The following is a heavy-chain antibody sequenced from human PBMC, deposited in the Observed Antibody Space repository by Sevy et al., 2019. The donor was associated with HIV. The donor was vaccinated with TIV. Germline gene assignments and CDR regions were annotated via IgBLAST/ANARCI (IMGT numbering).Heavy chain of an antibody. D-gene: IGHD2-8*01. CDR3: AKDGGNIVLMVYAMGHFDY. Sequence: GGSLRLSCAASGFTFSSYAMSWVRQAPGKGLEWVSAISGSGGSTYYADSVKGRFTISRDNSKNTLYLQMNSPRAEDTAVYYCAKDGGNIVLMVYAMGHFDYWGQGTLVTVSS. CDR1: GFTFSSYA. J-gene: IGHJ4*02. V-gene: IGHV3-23*01. CDR2: ISGSGGST.